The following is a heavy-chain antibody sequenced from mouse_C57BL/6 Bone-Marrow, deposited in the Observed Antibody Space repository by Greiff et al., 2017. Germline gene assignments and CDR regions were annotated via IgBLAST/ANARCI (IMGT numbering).Heavy chain of an antibody. CDR3: ARGGRGFAY. D-gene: IGHD3-3*01. J-gene: IGHJ3*01. V-gene: IGHV1-82*01. Sequence: QVQLKESGPELVKPGASVKISCKASGYAFSSSWMNWVKQRPGKGLEWIGRIYPGDGDTNYNGKFKGKATLTADKSSSTGYMQLSSLTSEDSAVYFCARGGRGFAYWGQGTLVTVSA. CDR1: GYAFSSSW. CDR2: IYPGDGDT.